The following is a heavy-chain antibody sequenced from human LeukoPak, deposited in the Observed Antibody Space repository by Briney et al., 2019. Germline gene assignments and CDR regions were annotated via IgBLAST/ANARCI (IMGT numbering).Heavy chain of an antibody. CDR3: ARDRDRYGGTDY. Sequence: SETPFLTCAVSGGSMSSGGYSWSWIRQPPGKVLEWIGYIYHSGSTYHNPSLKSRVAISLDRSKNPFSLKLDAVTAADAALYYCARDRDRYGGTDYWGQGTLVTVSS. J-gene: IGHJ4*02. D-gene: IGHD2-21*01. CDR2: IYHSGST. V-gene: IGHV4-30-2*01. CDR1: GGSMSSGGYS.